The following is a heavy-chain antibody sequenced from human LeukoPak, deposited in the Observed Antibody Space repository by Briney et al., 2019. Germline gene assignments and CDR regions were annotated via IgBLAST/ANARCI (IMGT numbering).Heavy chain of an antibody. CDR3: ASDGSSGWYGWFDP. D-gene: IGHD6-19*01. J-gene: IGHJ5*02. CDR2: IYCSGST. V-gene: IGHV4-31*03. Sequence: SETLSLTCTVSGGSISSGGYYWSWIRQHPGKGLEWIGYIYCSGSTYYNPSLKSRVTISVDTSKNQFSLKLSSVTAADTAVYYCASDGSSGWYGWFDPWGQGTLVTVSS. CDR1: GGSISSGGYY.